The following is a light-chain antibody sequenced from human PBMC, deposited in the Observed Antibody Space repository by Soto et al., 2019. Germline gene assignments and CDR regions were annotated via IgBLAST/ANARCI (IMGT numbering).Light chain of an antibody. J-gene: IGLJ1*01. V-gene: IGLV1-36*01. CDR1: SSNIGNNA. CDR3: AAWDDSLNGYV. CDR2: YDD. Sequence: QLVLTQPPSVSEAPRQRVTISCSGSSSNIGNNAVNWYQQLPGKAPKLLIYYDDLLPSGVSDRFSGSKSGTSASLAISGLQSEDEADSCCAAWDDSLNGYVFGTGTKLTVL.